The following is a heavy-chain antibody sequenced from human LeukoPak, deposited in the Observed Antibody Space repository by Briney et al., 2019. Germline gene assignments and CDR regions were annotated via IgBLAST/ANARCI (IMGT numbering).Heavy chain of an antibody. CDR1: GLNFDDSA. CDR2: ISADGGST. CDR3: AKESGKFDY. V-gene: IGHV3-43*02. J-gene: IGHJ4*02. Sequence: PGGSLRPSCVASGLNFDDSAMHWVRQAPGKGLEWVSLISADGGSTFSADSVKGRFSISRDNSKNSLYLRMNSLRSEDTARYYCAKESGKFDYWGQGTLVAVSS.